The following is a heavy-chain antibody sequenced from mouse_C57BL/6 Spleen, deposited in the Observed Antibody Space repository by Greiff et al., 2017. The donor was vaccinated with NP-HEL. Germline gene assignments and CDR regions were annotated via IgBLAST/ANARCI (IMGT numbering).Heavy chain of an antibody. CDR1: GYAFSGSW. Sequence: QVQLQQSGPELVKPGASVKISCKASGYAFSGSWMNWVKQRPGKGLEWIGRIYPGDGDTNYNGKFKGKATLTADKSSSTAYMQLSSLTSEDSAVYFCARGYYGSSYNFDYWGQGTTLTVSS. J-gene: IGHJ2*01. D-gene: IGHD1-1*01. CDR2: IYPGDGDT. CDR3: ARGYYGSSYNFDY. V-gene: IGHV1-82*01.